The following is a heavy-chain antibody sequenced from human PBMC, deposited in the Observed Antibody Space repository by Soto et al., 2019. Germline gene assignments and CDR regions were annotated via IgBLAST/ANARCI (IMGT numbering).Heavy chain of an antibody. Sequence: QVQLQESGPGLVKPSETLSLTCTVSSGSISTYYWSWIRRPPGKGLEWIGCVDNSGNTDYNPSLKSRVTISVDTSKNQFSLKMNSMTAADTAVYYCARGRISAAPKWFDPWGQGTLVTVSS. CDR2: VDNSGNT. V-gene: IGHV4-59*01. D-gene: IGHD6-25*01. CDR1: SGSISTYY. J-gene: IGHJ5*02. CDR3: ARGRISAAPKWFDP.